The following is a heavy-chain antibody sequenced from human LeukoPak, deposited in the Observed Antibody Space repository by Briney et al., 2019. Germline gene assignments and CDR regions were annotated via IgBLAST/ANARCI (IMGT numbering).Heavy chain of an antibody. CDR2: IYYSGST. CDR1: GDSISSSSYY. Sequence: PSETLSLTCTVSGDSISSSSYYWGWIRQPPGKGLEWIGSIYYSGSTYYNPSLKSRVTISVDTSKNQFSLKLSSVTAADTAVYYCARGLLQRDSSGYYYGNYYFDYWGQGTLVTVSS. J-gene: IGHJ4*02. CDR3: ARGLLQRDSSGYYYGNYYFDY. D-gene: IGHD3-22*01. V-gene: IGHV4-39*07.